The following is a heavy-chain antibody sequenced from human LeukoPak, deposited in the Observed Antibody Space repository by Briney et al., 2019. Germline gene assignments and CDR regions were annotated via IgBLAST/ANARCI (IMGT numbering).Heavy chain of an antibody. CDR3: VRDAAAARRAYYFDY. V-gene: IGHV3-11*04. D-gene: IGHD6-6*01. Sequence: GGSLRLSCAASGFTFSDYYMSWIRQAPGKGLEWVSYISSSGSAIYYADSVKGRFTISRDDAKNSLYLQMNSLRAEDTAVYYCVRDAAAARRAYYFDYWGQGTLVTVSS. CDR2: ISSSGSAI. CDR1: GFTFSDYY. J-gene: IGHJ4*02.